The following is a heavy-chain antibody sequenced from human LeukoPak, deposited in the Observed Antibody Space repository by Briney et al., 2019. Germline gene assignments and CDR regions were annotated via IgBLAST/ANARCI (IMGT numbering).Heavy chain of an antibody. J-gene: IGHJ4*02. CDR2: IYYSGST. V-gene: IGHV4-30-4*01. D-gene: IGHD3-22*01. Sequence: PSETLSLTCTVSGGSISSGNYYWSWIRQPPGKGLEWNGYIYYSGSTYYNPSLKSRLTISRDTFKKQLTLKLTSVAAADTAGYYCAREVIVWGQGTLVTVSS. CDR1: GGSISSGNYY. CDR3: AREVIV.